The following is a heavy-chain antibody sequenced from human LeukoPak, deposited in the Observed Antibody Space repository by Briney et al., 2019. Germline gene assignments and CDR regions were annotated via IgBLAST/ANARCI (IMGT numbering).Heavy chain of an antibody. CDR2: MNPNRGNT. J-gene: IGHJ3*02. CDR3: ARPGSSSDAFDI. V-gene: IGHV1-8*01. D-gene: IGHD2-15*01. CDR1: GYTFTSYD. Sequence: ASVKVSCKASGYTFTSYDINWVRQAPGQGLEWMGWMNPNRGNTVYAQKFQGRVTMNRNTSISTAYMELSSLRSEDTAVYYCARPGSSSDAFDIWGQGTMVTVSS.